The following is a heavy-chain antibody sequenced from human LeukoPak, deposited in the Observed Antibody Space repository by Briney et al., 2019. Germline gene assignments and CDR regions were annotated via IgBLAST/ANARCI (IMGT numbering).Heavy chain of an antibody. CDR1: GGSISNYY. CDR3: ARGRGLPGPLDY. D-gene: IGHD3-10*01. Sequence: SETLSLTCTVSGGSISNYYWSWIRQPAGKGLEWIGRIYTSGTTHYNPSLKSRVTMSVDTSKNQFSLNLSSVTAADTAVYYCARGRGLPGPLDYWGQGTLVTVSS. V-gene: IGHV4-4*07. CDR2: IYTSGTT. J-gene: IGHJ4*02.